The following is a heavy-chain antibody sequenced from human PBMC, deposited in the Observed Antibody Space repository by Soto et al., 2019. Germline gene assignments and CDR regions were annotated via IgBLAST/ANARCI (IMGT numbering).Heavy chain of an antibody. CDR3: ARGGGSPYHDHEFDY. V-gene: IGHV4-59*11. CDR1: GVSTSNHY. D-gene: IGHD1-1*01. J-gene: IGHJ4*02. CDR2: IYYRGTT. Sequence: PSETLSLTCTVSGVSTSNHYWSWIRKPPGQGPQWIGCIYYRGTTNYNASLSSRVTISLDTSKNQFSLKLTSVTTADTAVYYCARGGGSPYHDHEFDYWGQGILVTVSS.